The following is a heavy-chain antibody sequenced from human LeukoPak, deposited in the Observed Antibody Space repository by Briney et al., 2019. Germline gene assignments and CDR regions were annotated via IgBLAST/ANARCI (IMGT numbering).Heavy chain of an antibody. J-gene: IGHJ6*02. CDR2: INHSGST. CDR3: ARAGRRYGMDV. V-gene: IGHV4-34*01. Sequence: SETLSLTCTVSGGSISGYYWSWIRQPPGKGLEWIGEINHSGSTNYNPSLKSRVTISVDTSKNQFSLKLSSVTAADTAVYYCARAGRRYGMDVWGQGTMVTVSS. CDR1: GGSISGYY.